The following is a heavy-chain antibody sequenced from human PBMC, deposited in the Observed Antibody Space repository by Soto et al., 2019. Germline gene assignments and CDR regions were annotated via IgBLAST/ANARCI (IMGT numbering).Heavy chain of an antibody. V-gene: IGHV1-69*06. J-gene: IGHJ5*02. Sequence: PSVKVSCKASGGTFSSYAISWVRQAPGQGLEWMGGIIPIFGTANYAQKFQGRVTITADKSTSTAYMELSSLRSEDTAVYYCARDRDSSSWYPGHWFDPWGQGTLVTVSS. CDR1: GGTFSSYA. D-gene: IGHD6-13*01. CDR2: IIPIFGTA. CDR3: ARDRDSSSWYPGHWFDP.